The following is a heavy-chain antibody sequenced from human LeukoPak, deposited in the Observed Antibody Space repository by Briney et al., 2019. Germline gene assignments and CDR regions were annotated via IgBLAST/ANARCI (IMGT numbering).Heavy chain of an antibody. J-gene: IGHJ4*02. Sequence: PGGSLRLSCAGSGFTFSNYWMVWVRQAPGKGLEWVANIRHDGREKHFVDSVKGRFSISRDNAHNSLYLDMNNLRPEDTALYFCARGGRSLWFADLLTNWGQGILVAVSS. CDR3: ARGGRSLWFADLLTN. CDR2: IRHDGREK. V-gene: IGHV3-7*01. CDR1: GFTFSNYW. D-gene: IGHD3-10*01.